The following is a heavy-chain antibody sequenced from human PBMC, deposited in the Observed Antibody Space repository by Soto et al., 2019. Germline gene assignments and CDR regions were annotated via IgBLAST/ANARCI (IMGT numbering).Heavy chain of an antibody. D-gene: IGHD3-3*01. V-gene: IGHV5-51*03. CDR2: VYPGDSDT. CDR1: GYSFTTYW. CDR3: ARLNRPEAGFVNYMDV. Sequence: GAEVKKPGESLKISCEGSGYSFTTYWIAWVRQMPGKGLEWMGIVYPGDSDTRYSPSFQGQVTISADKSITTAYLQWSSLKALDTAVYYCARLNRPEAGFVNYMDVWGKGTTVTVSS. J-gene: IGHJ6*03.